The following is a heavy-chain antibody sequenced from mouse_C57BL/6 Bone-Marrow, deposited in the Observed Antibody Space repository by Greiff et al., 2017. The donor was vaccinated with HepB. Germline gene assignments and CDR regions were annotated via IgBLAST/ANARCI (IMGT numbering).Heavy chain of an antibody. CDR3: ARRDSPYGSSLYYAMDY. J-gene: IGHJ4*01. D-gene: IGHD1-1*01. Sequence: VKLMESGAELARPGASVKLSCKASGYTFTSYGISWVKQRTGQGLEWIGEIYPRSGNTYYNEKFKGKATLTADKSSSTAYMELRSLTSEDSAVYFCARRDSPYGSSLYYAMDYWGQGTSVTVSS. CDR1: GYTFTSYG. CDR2: IYPRSGNT. V-gene: IGHV1-81*01.